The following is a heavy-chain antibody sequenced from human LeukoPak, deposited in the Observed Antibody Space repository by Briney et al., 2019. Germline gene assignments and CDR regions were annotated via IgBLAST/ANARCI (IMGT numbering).Heavy chain of an antibody. J-gene: IGHJ4*02. CDR3: ARGDSDYGGTDF. V-gene: IGHV1-8*01. Sequence: GASVKVSCKASGYTFTSYDINWVRQATGQGPEWMGYMNPNSGDIGYAQKFQGRATMTWNTSINTAYMELSSLRSGDTAVYYCARGDSDYGGTDFWGQGTLVTVS. CDR1: GYTFTSYD. CDR2: MNPNSGDI. D-gene: IGHD4-23*01.